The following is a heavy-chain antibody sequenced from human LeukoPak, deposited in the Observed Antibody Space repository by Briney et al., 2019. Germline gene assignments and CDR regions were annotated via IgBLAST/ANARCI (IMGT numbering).Heavy chain of an antibody. CDR3: AKDKRIAVAGTDMDV. V-gene: IGHV3-74*01. CDR1: GFSFNTYW. J-gene: IGHJ6*03. CDR2: MNSDGSST. D-gene: IGHD6-19*01. Sequence: GGSLRLSCAASGFSFNTYWMTWVRQAPGKGLVWVSRMNSDGSSTNYADSVKGRFTISRDNSKNTLYLQMNSLRAEDTAVYYCAKDKRIAVAGTDMDVWGKGTTVTISS.